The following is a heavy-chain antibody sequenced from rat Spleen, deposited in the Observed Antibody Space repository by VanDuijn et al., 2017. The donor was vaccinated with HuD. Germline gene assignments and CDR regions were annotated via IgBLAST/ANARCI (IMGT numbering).Heavy chain of an antibody. CDR2: ISSDGGRN. J-gene: IGHJ1*01. CDR3: ARAGYLRDWYFDF. CDR1: GFTFDDYY. V-gene: IGHV5-7*01. D-gene: IGHD2-2*01. Sequence: EVQLVESGGGFVQPGRSMKLSCAASGFTFDDYYMAWVRQAPTKGLEWVATISSDGGRNFYRDSVKGRFTISRDNVKNTLYLQRDNLRSEDTATYYCARAGYLRDWYFDFWGPGTMVTVSS.